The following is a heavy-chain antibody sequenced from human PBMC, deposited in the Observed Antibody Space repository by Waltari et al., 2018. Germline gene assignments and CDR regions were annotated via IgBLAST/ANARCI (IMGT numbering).Heavy chain of an antibody. CDR2: IRYDGSNK. D-gene: IGHD6-13*01. CDR3: AKKTQQLVTHDAFDI. CDR1: GFTFSNAW. Sequence: VQLVESGGGLVKPGGSLRLSCAASGFTFSNAWMSWVRQAPGKGLEWVAFIRYDGSNKYYADSVKGRFTISRDNSKNTLYLQMNSLRAEDTAVYYCAKKTQQLVTHDAFDIWGQGTMVTVSS. V-gene: IGHV3-30*02. J-gene: IGHJ3*02.